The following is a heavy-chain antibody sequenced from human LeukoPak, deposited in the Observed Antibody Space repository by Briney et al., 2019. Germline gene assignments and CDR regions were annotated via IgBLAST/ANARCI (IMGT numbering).Heavy chain of an antibody. CDR3: AREPELRDDYGGNELDY. D-gene: IGHD4-23*01. CDR1: GFTFSSYS. J-gene: IGHJ4*02. CDR2: ISSSSSYI. V-gene: IGHV3-21*01. Sequence: PGGSLRLSCAASGFTFSSYSMNWVRQAPGKGLEWVSSISSSSSYIYYADSVKGRFTISRDNAKNSLYLQMNSLRAKDTAVYYCAREPELRDDYGGNELDYWGQGTLVTVSS.